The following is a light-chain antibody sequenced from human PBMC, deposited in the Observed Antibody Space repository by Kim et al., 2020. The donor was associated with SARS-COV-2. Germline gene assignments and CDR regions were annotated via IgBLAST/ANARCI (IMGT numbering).Light chain of an antibody. CDR3: QQYTIFST. Sequence: DIQMTQSPSTLSASVGDRVTITCRASQTITSSLAWFQQKPGKAPKLLIYKVSTLQGGVPTRFSGSGSGTEFTVTISSLQPDDFATYYSQQYTIFSTFGQGTKLEI. CDR2: KVS. CDR1: QTITSS. J-gene: IGKJ2*01. V-gene: IGKV1-5*03.